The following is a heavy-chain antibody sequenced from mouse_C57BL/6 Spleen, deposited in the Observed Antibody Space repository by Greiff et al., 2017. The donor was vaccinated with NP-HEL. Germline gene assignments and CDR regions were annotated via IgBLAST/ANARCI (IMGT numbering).Heavy chain of an antibody. CDR3: ARNTNYYGNYYFDY. CDR2: IWSGGST. V-gene: IGHV2-2*01. D-gene: IGHD2-1*01. Sequence: VQLQQSGPGLVQPSQSLSITCTVSGFSLTSYGVHWVRQSPGKGLEWLGVIWSGGSTDYNAAFISRLSISKDNSKSQVFFKMNSLQADDTAIYYCARNTNYYGNYYFDYWGQGTTLTVSS. J-gene: IGHJ2*01. CDR1: GFSLTSYG.